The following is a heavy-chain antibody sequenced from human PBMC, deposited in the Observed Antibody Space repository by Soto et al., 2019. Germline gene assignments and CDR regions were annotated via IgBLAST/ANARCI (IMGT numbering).Heavy chain of an antibody. CDR2: ISFYNGNT. CDR1: GYTFTSYG. D-gene: IGHD6-13*01. J-gene: IGHJ4*02. Sequence: ASVKVSCKASGYTFTSYGISWVRQAPGQGFEWLGWISFYNGNTNYAQNLQGRVTLTTDPSTSTAYMELRGLSFDDTAVYYCARESSSSCHDYWGQGTLVTVSS. CDR3: ARESSSSCHDY. V-gene: IGHV1-18*01.